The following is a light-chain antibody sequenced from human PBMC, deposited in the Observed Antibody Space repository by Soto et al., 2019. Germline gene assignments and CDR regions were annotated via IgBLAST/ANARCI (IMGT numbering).Light chain of an antibody. CDR2: DAY. Sequence: EIVMTQSPATLSVSPGERATLSCRASQSVSSNLAWYQQKPGQAPRLLIYDAYTRATGIPARFSGSGSGTEFTHTISSLQSKDSAVYYCQQYNNWPPYTFGQGTKLEIK. CDR1: QSVSSN. V-gene: IGKV3-15*01. J-gene: IGKJ2*01. CDR3: QQYNNWPPYT.